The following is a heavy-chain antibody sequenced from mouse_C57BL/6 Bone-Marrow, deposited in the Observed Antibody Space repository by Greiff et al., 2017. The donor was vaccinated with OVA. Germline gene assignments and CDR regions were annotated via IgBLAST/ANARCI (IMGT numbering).Heavy chain of an antibody. J-gene: IGHJ4*01. CDR1: GYTFTSYW. D-gene: IGHD2-1*01. CDR3: ARKENGNYAMDY. CDR2: IYPSDSET. V-gene: IGHV1-61*01. Sequence: QVQLQQPGAELVRPGYSVKLSCKASGYTFTSYWMDWVKQRPGQGLEWIGNIYPSDSETHYNQKFKDKATLTVDKSSSTAYMQLSSLTSEDSAVYYCARKENGNYAMDYWGQGTSVTVSS.